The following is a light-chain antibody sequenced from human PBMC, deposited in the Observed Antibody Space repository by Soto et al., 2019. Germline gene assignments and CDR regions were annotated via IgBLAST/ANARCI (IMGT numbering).Light chain of an antibody. CDR2: GAS. CDR3: QQYGSSP. Sequence: EIVLTQSPGTLSFSPGERATLSCRASQSVSSSYLAWYQQKPGQAPRLLIYGASSRATGIPDRFSGSGSGTDFTLTISRLEPEDFAVYYCQQYGSSPFGQGTRLEI. CDR1: QSVSSSY. V-gene: IGKV3-20*01. J-gene: IGKJ5*01.